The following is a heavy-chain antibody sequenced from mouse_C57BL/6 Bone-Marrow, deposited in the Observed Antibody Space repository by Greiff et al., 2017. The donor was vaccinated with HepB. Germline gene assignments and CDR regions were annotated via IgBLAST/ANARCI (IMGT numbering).Heavy chain of an antibody. CDR2: IHPNSGST. CDR1: GYTFTSYW. J-gene: IGHJ3*01. D-gene: IGHD2-10*01. Sequence: QVQLQQPGAELVKPGASVKLSCKASGYTFTSYWMHWVKQRPGQGLEWIGMIHPNSGSTNYNEKFKSKATLTVDKSSSTAYMQLSSLTSEDSAVYYCAKGTYSPPHYWGQGTLVTVSA. CDR3: AKGTYSPPHY. V-gene: IGHV1-64*01.